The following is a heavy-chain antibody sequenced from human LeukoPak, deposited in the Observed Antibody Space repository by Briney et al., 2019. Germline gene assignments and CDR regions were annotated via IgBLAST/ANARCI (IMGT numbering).Heavy chain of an antibody. V-gene: IGHV3-33*01. Sequence: GSLRLSCAASGFTFSSYGMHWVRQAPGKGLEWVAVIWYDGSNKYYADSVKGRFTISRDNSKNTLYLQMNSLRAEDTAVYYCARDRARAGQTPGYWGQGTLVTVSS. CDR1: GFTFSSYG. J-gene: IGHJ4*02. D-gene: IGHD6-6*01. CDR2: IWYDGSNK. CDR3: ARDRARAGQTPGY.